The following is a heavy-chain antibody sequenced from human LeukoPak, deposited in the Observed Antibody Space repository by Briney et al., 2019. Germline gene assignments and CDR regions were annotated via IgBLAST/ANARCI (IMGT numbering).Heavy chain of an antibody. CDR3: ARDYDSSGYYSPPLGY. Sequence: ASVKVSCKASGGTFSSYAISWVRQAPGQGLEWMGGTIPIFGTANYAQKFQGRVTITADESTSTAYMELSSLRSEDTAVYYCARDYDSSGYYSPPLGYWGQGTLATVSS. CDR1: GGTFSSYA. V-gene: IGHV1-69*13. J-gene: IGHJ4*02. D-gene: IGHD3-22*01. CDR2: TIPIFGTA.